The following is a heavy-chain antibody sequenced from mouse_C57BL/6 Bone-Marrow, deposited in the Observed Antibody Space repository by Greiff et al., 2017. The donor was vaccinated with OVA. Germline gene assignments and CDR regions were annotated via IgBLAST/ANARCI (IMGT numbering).Heavy chain of an antibody. CDR1: GYTFTSYW. J-gene: IGHJ2*01. Sequence: QVHVKQPGAELVKPGASVKLSCKASGYTFTSYWMHWVKQRPGRGLEWIGRIDPNSGGTKYNEKFKSKATLTVDKPSSTAYMQLSSLTSEDSAVYYCARSSIYDGYYVLDYWGQGTTLTVSS. D-gene: IGHD2-3*01. CDR2: IDPNSGGT. CDR3: ARSSIYDGYYVLDY. V-gene: IGHV1-72*01.